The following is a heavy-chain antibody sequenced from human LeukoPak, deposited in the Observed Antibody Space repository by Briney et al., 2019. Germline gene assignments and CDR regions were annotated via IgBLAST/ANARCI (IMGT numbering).Heavy chain of an antibody. CDR2: ISGSDDGT. CDR3: ARRAGAYSHPYDY. Sequence: GGSLRLSCAASGFTFSTYAMSWVRQIPGKGLEWVSAISGSDDGTYYSDSVKGRFTISRDNSKNTLYLQMNSLRAEDTAVYYCARRAGAYSHPYDYWGQGTLVTVSS. J-gene: IGHJ4*02. D-gene: IGHD4/OR15-4a*01. CDR1: GFTFSTYA. V-gene: IGHV3-23*01.